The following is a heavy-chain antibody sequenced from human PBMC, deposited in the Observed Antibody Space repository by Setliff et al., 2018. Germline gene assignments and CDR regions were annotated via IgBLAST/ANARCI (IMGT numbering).Heavy chain of an antibody. CDR3: ASQAPYGDYAFDY. J-gene: IGHJ4*02. Sequence: GGSLRLSCAASGFTFDDYAMHWVRQAPGKGLEWVSLISWDGGSTYYVDSVKGRFTISRDNSKNSLYPQMKSLRAEDTALYYCASQAPYGDYAFDYWGQGTLVTVSS. D-gene: IGHD4-17*01. CDR2: ISWDGGST. CDR1: GFTFDDYA. V-gene: IGHV3-43D*03.